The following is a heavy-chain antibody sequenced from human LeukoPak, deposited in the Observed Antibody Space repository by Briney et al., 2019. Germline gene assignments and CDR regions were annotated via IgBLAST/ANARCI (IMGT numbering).Heavy chain of an antibody. D-gene: IGHD6-19*01. J-gene: IGHJ4*02. Sequence: SETLSLTCTVSGDSISSSTYYWDWIRQPPGKGLEWIGSIYHSGDTSYNPPLKNRVTISVDTSKNQFSLRLTSVTATDTAIYYCARQSWVGSSGWRNEDTYYFDYWGQGTLVTVSS. CDR3: ARQSWVGSSGWRNEDTYYFDY. CDR1: GDSISSSTYY. CDR2: IYHSGDT. V-gene: IGHV4-39*01.